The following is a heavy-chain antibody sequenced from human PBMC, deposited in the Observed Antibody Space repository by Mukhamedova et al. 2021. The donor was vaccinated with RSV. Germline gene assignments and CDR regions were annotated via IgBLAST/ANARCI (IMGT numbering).Heavy chain of an antibody. V-gene: IGHV3-15*07. D-gene: IGHD4-17*01. J-gene: IGHJ4*02. CDR2: MKSHLDGGTK. CDR3: ITVGNGDYVNY. Sequence: WVRQAPGKGLEWVGRMKSHLDGGTKDFGARVKGRFDITRDDSKNIVYLQMTGLYTEDTGIYYCITVGNGDYVNYWGQGTLVTVS.